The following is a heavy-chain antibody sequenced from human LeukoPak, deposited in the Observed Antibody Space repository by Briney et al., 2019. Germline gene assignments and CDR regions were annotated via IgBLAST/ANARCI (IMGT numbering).Heavy chain of an antibody. Sequence: GGSLRLSCAASGFTSSDYYMSWIRQAPGKGLEWVSYISSSGSTIYYADSVKGRFTISRDNAKNSLYLQMNGLRAEDTAVYYCARGKRDIVATYYYFDYWGQGTLVTVSS. D-gene: IGHD5-12*01. V-gene: IGHV3-11*01. J-gene: IGHJ4*02. CDR2: ISSSGSTI. CDR1: GFTSSDYY. CDR3: ARGKRDIVATYYYFDY.